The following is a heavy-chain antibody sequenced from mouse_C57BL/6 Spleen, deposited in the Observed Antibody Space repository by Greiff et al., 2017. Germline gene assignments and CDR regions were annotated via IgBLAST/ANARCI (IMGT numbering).Heavy chain of an antibody. Sequence: QVQLQQPGAELVRPGSSVKLSCKASGYTFTSYWMHWVKQRPIQGLEWIGNIDPSDSETHYNQKFKDKATLTVDKSSSTAYMQLSSLTSEDSAVYYCAREGAYGYDEGYLDYWGQGTTLTVSS. D-gene: IGHD2-2*01. V-gene: IGHV1-52*01. CDR1: GYTFTSYW. CDR2: IDPSDSET. CDR3: AREGAYGYDEGYLDY. J-gene: IGHJ2*01.